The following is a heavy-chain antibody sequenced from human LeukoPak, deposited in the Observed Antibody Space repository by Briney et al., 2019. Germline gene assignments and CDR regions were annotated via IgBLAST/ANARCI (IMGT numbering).Heavy chain of an antibody. D-gene: IGHD1-14*01. CDR1: GVSISRYY. CDR3: AREPGPYYFDY. J-gene: IGHJ4*02. V-gene: IGHV4-59*01. CDR2: IYCSGGT. Sequence: PSETLSLTCTVSGVSISRYYWSWLRQPPGKGLEWIGYIYCSGGTNCNPSLKRRVTISADTSQTQFSLKLSTVTAADTAVYYCAREPGPYYFDYWGQGTLVTVSS.